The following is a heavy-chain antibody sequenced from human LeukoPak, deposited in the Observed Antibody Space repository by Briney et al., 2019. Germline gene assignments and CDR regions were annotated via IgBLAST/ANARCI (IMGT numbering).Heavy chain of an antibody. CDR1: GFTFSSYS. J-gene: IGHJ4*02. Sequence: RSGGSLRLSCAASGFTFSSYSMNWVRQAPGKGLVWVSRIKPDGSDTNYADSVKGRFTISRDNAKNTVYLQMNSLRAEDTAVYYCARGKYGGYFIDYWGQGTLVTVSS. CDR2: IKPDGSDT. D-gene: IGHD5-12*01. V-gene: IGHV3-74*01. CDR3: ARGKYGGYFIDY.